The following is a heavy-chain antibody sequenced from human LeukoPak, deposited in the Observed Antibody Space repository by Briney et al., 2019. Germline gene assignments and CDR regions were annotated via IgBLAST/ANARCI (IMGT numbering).Heavy chain of an antibody. CDR3: ARLVGASWFDS. CDR2: TYYRSKWSN. CDR1: GDSVSTNSAT. V-gene: IGHV6-1*01. J-gene: IGHJ5*01. D-gene: IGHD1-26*01. Sequence: SQTLSLTCAISGDSVSTNSATWTWLRQSPSRGLEWLGRTYYRSKWSNDYAVSMKSRITINPDTPKNQFSLQLNSVTPEDTAVYYCARLVGASWFDSWGQGTLVTVSS.